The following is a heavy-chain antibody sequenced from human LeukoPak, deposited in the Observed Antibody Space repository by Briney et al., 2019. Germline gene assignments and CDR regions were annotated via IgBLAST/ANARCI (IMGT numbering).Heavy chain of an antibody. Sequence: GGSLRLSCAASGFTFSSYSMNWVRQAPGKGLEWVSYISSGGSTIYYADSVKGRFTISRDNAKNSLFLQMNSLGAEDTAVYYCARDGASDTFDIWGQGTMVTVSS. D-gene: IGHD4/OR15-4a*01. J-gene: IGHJ3*02. V-gene: IGHV3-48*04. CDR3: ARDGASDTFDI. CDR1: GFTFSSYS. CDR2: ISSGGSTI.